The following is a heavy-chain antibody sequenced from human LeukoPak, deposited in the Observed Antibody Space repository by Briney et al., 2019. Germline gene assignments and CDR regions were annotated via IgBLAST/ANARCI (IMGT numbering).Heavy chain of an antibody. J-gene: IGHJ5*02. D-gene: IGHD2-15*01. CDR1: GDGISDIY. CDR2: IHTSGST. V-gene: IGHV4-4*09. Sequence: PSETLPLTCAVSGDGISDIYWSWIRQPPGKGLEWIGFIHTSGSTYYIPSLKSRVTMSVDTSKNQFSLKLSSVTAADTAVYYCAKLVYSLDGSGHNWFDPWGQGALVTVSS. CDR3: AKLVYSLDGSGHNWFDP.